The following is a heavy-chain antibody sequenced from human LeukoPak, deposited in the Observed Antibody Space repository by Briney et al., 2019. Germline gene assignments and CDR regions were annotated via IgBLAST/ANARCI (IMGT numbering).Heavy chain of an antibody. CDR2: IYYSGST. J-gene: IGHJ4*02. V-gene: IGHV4-59*11. Sequence: SETLSLTCTVSGGSISSHYWSWIRQPPGKGLEWIGYIYYSGSTNYNPFLKSRVTISVDTSKNQFSLKLSSVTAADTAVYYCARDGGSYYLAYYFDYWGQGTLVTVSS. D-gene: IGHD1-26*01. CDR3: ARDGGSYYLAYYFDY. CDR1: GGSISSHY.